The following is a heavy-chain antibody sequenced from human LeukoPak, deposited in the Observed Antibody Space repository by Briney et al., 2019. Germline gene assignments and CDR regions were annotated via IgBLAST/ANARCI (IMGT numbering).Heavy chain of an antibody. D-gene: IGHD3-22*01. V-gene: IGHV1-24*01. CDR1: GYTLTELS. CDR3: AGVYYYDSSGYSDSQPVFDY. CDR2: FYPEDGET. J-gene: IGHJ4*02. Sequence: GASVRVSCKVSGYTLTELSMHWGRQAPGKGREWRGGFYPEDGETIYAQKFQGRVTMTEDTSTDTAYMELSSLRSEDTAVYYCAGVYYYDSSGYSDSQPVFDYWGQGTLVTVSS.